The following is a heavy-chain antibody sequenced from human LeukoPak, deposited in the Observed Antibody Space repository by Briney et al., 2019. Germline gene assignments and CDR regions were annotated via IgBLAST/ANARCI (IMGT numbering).Heavy chain of an antibody. CDR1: GGTFSSYA. Sequence: SVKVSCKASGGTFSSYAISWVRQAPGQGLEWMGGIIPIFGTANYAQKFQGRVTITTDESTSTAYMELSSLRSEDTAVYYCARSPRASIAAAGYNYYYYYMDVWGKGTTVTVSS. CDR3: ARSPRASIAAAGYNYYYYYMDV. CDR2: IIPIFGTA. V-gene: IGHV1-69*05. D-gene: IGHD6-13*01. J-gene: IGHJ6*03.